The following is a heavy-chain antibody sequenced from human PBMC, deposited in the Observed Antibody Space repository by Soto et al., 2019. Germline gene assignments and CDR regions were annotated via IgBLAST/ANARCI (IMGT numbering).Heavy chain of an antibody. D-gene: IGHD2-2*01. V-gene: IGHV1-18*01. CDR1: GYTFTSYG. CDR2: ISTYNGNP. J-gene: IGHJ3*02. CDR3: ARAPLYSTSSKNAFDI. Sequence: QVQLVQSGPEVKKPGASVKVSCKASGYTFTSYGISWVRQAPGQGLEWMGWISTYNGNPNYAQKFQGRVTMTTDTSTSTAYMELRSLRSYDTAGFSCARAPLYSTSSKNAFDIWGQGTVITVSS.